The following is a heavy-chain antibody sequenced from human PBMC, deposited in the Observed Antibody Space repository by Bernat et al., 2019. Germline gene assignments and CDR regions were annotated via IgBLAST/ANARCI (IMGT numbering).Heavy chain of an antibody. CDR1: GGSISSYY. D-gene: IGHD2-2*02. Sequence: QVQLQESGPGLVKPSETLSLTCTVSGGSISSYYWSWIRQPPGKGLEWIGYIYYSGSTNYNPSLKSRVTISVDTSKNQFSLKLSSVTAADTAVYYCAREVRYCSSTSCYMLDYWGQGTLVTVSS. J-gene: IGHJ4*02. CDR3: AREVRYCSSTSCYMLDY. V-gene: IGHV4-59*01. CDR2: IYYSGST.